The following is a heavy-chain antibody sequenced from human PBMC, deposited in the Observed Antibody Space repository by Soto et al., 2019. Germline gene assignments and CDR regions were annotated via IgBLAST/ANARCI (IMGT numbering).Heavy chain of an antibody. V-gene: IGHV1-2*04. D-gene: IGHD1-26*01. CDR1: GYTFTGYY. CDR3: ARDGSGSYLTYYFDY. CDR2: INPNSGGT. Sequence: ASVKVSCKASGYTFTGYYMHWVRQAPGQGLEWMGWINPNSGGTNYAQKFQGWVTMTRDTSISTAYMELSRLRSDDTAVYYCARDGSGSYLTYYFDYWGQGTLVTVSS. J-gene: IGHJ4*02.